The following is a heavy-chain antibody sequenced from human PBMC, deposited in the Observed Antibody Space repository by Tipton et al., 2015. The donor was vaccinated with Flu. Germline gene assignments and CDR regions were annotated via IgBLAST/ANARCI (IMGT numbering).Heavy chain of an antibody. V-gene: IGHV4-59*12. CDR2: IYYSGST. CDR1: GGSISSYY. CDR3: AIVPATTFDY. Sequence: TLSLTCTVSGGSISSYYWSWIRQPPGKGLEWIGYIYYSGSTYYNPSLKSRVTISVDTSKNQFSLKLSSVTAADTAVYYCAIVPATTFDYWGQGTLVTVSS. J-gene: IGHJ4*02. D-gene: IGHD2-2*01.